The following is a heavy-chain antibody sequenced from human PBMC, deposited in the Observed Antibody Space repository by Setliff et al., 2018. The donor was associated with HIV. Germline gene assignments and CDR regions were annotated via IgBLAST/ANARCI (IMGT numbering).Heavy chain of an antibody. J-gene: IGHJ6*03. V-gene: IGHV4-31*03. D-gene: IGHD6-6*01. CDR3: ARASWFSSSSGDYYYMDV. CDR2: IYYSGHT. CDR1: GDSVSNGAYY. Sequence: ASETLSLTCSVSGDSVSNGAYYWSWIRQHPGKGLEWIGHIYYSGHTHYNPSLKSRVSISVDASKNQFSLRLSSVTAADTAVYSCARASWFSSSSGDYYYMDVWGKGATVTV.